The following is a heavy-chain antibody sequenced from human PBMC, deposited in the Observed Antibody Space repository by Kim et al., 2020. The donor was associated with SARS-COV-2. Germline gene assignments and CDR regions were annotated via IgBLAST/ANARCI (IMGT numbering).Heavy chain of an antibody. V-gene: IGHV7-4-1*02. CDR2: NPGNP. CDR3: ARENDY. Sequence: NPGNPPYAQGFTGRFVFSLDTSVSTAYLQISSLKAEDTAVYYCARENDYWGQGTLVTVSS. J-gene: IGHJ4*02.